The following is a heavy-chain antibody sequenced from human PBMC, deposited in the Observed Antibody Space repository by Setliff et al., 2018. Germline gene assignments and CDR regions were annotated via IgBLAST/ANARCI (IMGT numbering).Heavy chain of an antibody. J-gene: IGHJ3*02. D-gene: IGHD3-3*01. V-gene: IGHV4-39*07. CDR3: ARAPITVFGMWGAFDI. CDR2: IYYSGST. CDR1: GGSISSSSYY. Sequence: SETLSLTCTVSGGSISSSSYYWGWVRQPPGKGLEWIGAIYYSGSTYYNPSLKSRVTISLDTSKNQFSLKMSSVTAADTAGYYCARAPITVFGMWGAFDIWGQGTMVTVSS.